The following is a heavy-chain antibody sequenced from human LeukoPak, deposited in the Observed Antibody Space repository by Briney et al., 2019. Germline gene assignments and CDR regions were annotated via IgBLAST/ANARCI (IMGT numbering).Heavy chain of an antibody. V-gene: IGHV3-66*04. J-gene: IGHJ3*02. Sequence: GGSLRLSCAASGFTFSSYSMSWVRQAPGKGLEWVSVIYSGGSTYYADSVKGRFTISRDNSKNTLYLQMSSLRAEDTAVYYCARHKSRDAFDIWGQGTMVTVSS. CDR1: GFTFSSYS. CDR2: IYSGGST. CDR3: ARHKSRDAFDI.